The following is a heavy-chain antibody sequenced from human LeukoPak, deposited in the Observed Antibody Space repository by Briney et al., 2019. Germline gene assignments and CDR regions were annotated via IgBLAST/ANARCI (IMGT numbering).Heavy chain of an antibody. CDR3: AKRGVVIRVILVGFHKEAYYFDS. Sequence: GGSLRLSCAASGFTFSTYSMNWVRQAPGKGLEWVSSISTSSSCIFYADSVKGRFTISRDNPKNTLYLQMNSLRAEDTAVYFCAKRGVVIRVILVGFHKEAYYFDSWGQGALVTVSS. J-gene: IGHJ4*02. V-gene: IGHV3-21*04. CDR1: GFTFSTYS. D-gene: IGHD3-22*01. CDR2: ISTSSSCI.